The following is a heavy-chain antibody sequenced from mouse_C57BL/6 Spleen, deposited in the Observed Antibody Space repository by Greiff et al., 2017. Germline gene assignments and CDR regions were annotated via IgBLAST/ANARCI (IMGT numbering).Heavy chain of an antibody. J-gene: IGHJ1*03. V-gene: IGHV5-6*02. CDR1: GFTFSSYG. D-gene: IGHD1-1*01. Sequence: EVMLVESGGDLVKPGGSLKLSCAASGFTFSSYGMSWVRQTPDQRLEWVATISSGGSYTYYPDSVKGRFTISRDNAKNTLYLQRSSLKSEDTALYYCARPGSSLWYFDVWGTGTTVTVSS. CDR3: ARPGSSLWYFDV. CDR2: ISSGGSYT.